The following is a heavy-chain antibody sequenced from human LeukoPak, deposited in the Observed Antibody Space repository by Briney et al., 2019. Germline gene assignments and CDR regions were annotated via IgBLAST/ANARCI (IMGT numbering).Heavy chain of an antibody. CDR1: GGSISSTNW. J-gene: IGHJ4*02. V-gene: IGHV4-4*02. Sequence: PSETLSLTCGVSGGSISSTNWGSWVRQPPGQGLEWIGEISLFGLTNYNPSLKSRVNVSLDKSKNHLSLNLTSVTAADTAVYYCSRENWAFSPFGYWGQGTLVTVPS. D-gene: IGHD3-16*01. CDR3: SRENWAFSPFGY. CDR2: ISLFGLT.